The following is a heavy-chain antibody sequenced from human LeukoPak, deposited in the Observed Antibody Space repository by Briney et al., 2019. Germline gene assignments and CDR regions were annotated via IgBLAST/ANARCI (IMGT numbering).Heavy chain of an antibody. CDR2: IPFDESIK. J-gene: IGHJ4*02. CDR3: ARDNNGDY. CDR1: GFTFSSYA. D-gene: IGHD1/OR15-1a*01. V-gene: IGHV3-30*04. Sequence: GGSLRLSCAASGFTFSSYAMLWVRQAPSKGLEWVAVIPFDESIKYYTDSVKGRFTISRDNSNNTLYLEMNSLRADDTAVYYCARDNNGDYWGQGTLVTVSS.